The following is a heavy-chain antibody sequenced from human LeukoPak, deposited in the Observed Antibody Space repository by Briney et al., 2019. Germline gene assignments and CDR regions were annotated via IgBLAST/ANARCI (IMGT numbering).Heavy chain of an antibody. J-gene: IGHJ6*02. CDR1: VGSISPHY. V-gene: IGHV4-59*11. CDR3: ARDQSQYLYYGLDV. CDR2: IHYSGDT. D-gene: IGHD2/OR15-2a*01. Sequence: SETLSLTCTVSVGSISPHYWSWIPESPGRGLEGIVYIHYSGDTKYNPSLKSRVIISVDTSKNHFSLKLSSVTAADTAVYYCARDQSQYLYYGLDVWGQGTTVTVSS.